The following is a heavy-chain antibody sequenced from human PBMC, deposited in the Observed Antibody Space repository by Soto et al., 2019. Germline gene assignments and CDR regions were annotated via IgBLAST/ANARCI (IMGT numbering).Heavy chain of an antibody. D-gene: IGHD2-15*01. CDR1: GFTVSSNY. V-gene: IGHV3-66*01. CDR2: IYSGGST. CDR3: ARVEGDCSGGSCYSWYYFDY. J-gene: IGHJ4*02. Sequence: EVQLVESGGGLVQPGGSLRLSCAASGFTVSSNYMSWVRQAPGKGLEWVSVIYSGGSTYYADSVKGRFTISRDNSKNTLYLQMNSLRAEGTAVYYCARVEGDCSGGSCYSWYYFDYWGQGTLVTVSS.